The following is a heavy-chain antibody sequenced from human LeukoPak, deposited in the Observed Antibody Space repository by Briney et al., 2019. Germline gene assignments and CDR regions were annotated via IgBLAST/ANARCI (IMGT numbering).Heavy chain of an antibody. CDR2: IYPGDFDN. V-gene: IGHV5-51*01. D-gene: IGHD3-22*01. Sequence: GESLKISCKDSGYGFTTNWIGWVRPTPGKGLEWMGIIYPGDFDNRYSPSFQGHVTISVDNSISTAYLQWSNLKASDTAIYFCARHPDFTDSDGFPNSWGQGTLVTVSS. J-gene: IGHJ4*02. CDR3: ARHPDFTDSDGFPNS. CDR1: GYGFTTNW.